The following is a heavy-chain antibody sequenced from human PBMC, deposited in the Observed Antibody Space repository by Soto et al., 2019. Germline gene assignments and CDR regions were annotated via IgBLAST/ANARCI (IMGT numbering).Heavy chain of an antibody. CDR1: GFSFSDYS. J-gene: IGHJ4*02. V-gene: IGHV3-23*01. Sequence: EVQLLESGGGLVQPGGSPRLSCAASGFSFSDYSMTWVRQTPGRGLEWVSTLTPAGTTFYSDSVKGRFTISRGNNRNTLSLQMFNLRAEDTARYYCAKRATTVPTPGNYFDCWGQGTLVTVSS. D-gene: IGHD4-17*01. CDR2: LTPAGTT. CDR3: AKRATTVPTPGNYFDC.